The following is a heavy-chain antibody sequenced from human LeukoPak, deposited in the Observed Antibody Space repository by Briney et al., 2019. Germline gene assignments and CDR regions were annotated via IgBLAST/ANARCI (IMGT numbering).Heavy chain of an antibody. CDR1: GGSISSSSYY. Sequence: SETLSLTCTVSGGSISSSSYYWGWIRQPPGKGLEWIGSIYHSGSTYYNPSLKSRVTISVDTSKNQFSLKLSSVTAADTAVYYCARRVTIFGVAYYYYYGMDVWGQGTTVTVSS. J-gene: IGHJ6*02. CDR3: ARRVTIFGVAYYYYYGMDV. D-gene: IGHD3-3*01. V-gene: IGHV4-39*01. CDR2: IYHSGST.